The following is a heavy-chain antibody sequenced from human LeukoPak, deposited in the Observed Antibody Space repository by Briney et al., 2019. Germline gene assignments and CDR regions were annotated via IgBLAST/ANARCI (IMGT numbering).Heavy chain of an antibody. CDR3: GGYCSGGDCQGDLDY. CDR1: GFTFSNFA. CDR2: ITYDGDDK. V-gene: IGHV3-30*04. D-gene: IGHD2-15*01. J-gene: IGHJ4*02. Sequence: GGSLRLSCAASGFTFSNFAMHWVRQAPGKGLEWVAVITYDGDDKFYAASVKGRFTVSRDNSKNTLYLQMNSLRTEDTAVFYCGGYCSGGDCQGDLDYWGQGTLVTVSS.